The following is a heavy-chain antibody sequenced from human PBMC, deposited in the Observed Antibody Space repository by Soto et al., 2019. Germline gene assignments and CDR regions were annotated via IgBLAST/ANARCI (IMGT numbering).Heavy chain of an antibody. D-gene: IGHD6-13*01. J-gene: IGHJ4*02. CDR3: AKEAGIAAAGLDY. Sequence: QVQLVESGGGVVQPGRSLRLSCAASGFTFSSYGMHWVRQAPGKGLEWVAVISYDGSNKYYADSVKGRFTIPRDNSKNTLYLQMNSLRAEDTAVYYCAKEAGIAAAGLDYWGQGTLVTVSS. V-gene: IGHV3-30*18. CDR2: ISYDGSNK. CDR1: GFTFSSYG.